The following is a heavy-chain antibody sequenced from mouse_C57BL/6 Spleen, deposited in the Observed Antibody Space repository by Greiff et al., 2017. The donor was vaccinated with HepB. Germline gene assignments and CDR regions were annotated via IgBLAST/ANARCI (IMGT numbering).Heavy chain of an antibody. D-gene: IGHD2-4*01. Sequence: QVQLKESGAELVKPGASVKISCKASGYAFSSYWMNWVKQRPGKGLEWIGQIYPGDGDTNYNGKFKGKATLTADKSSSTAYMQLSSLTSEDSAVYFCARSKGIYYDYDGPLWAYWGQGTLVTVSA. J-gene: IGHJ3*01. CDR1: GYAFSSYW. CDR3: ARSKGIYYDYDGPLWAY. V-gene: IGHV1-80*01. CDR2: IYPGDGDT.